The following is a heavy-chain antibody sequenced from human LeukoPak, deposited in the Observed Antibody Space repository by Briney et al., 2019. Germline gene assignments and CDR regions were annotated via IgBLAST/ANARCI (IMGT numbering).Heavy chain of an antibody. CDR3: VSIPGD. CDR1: GFTFSSYW. CDR2: INSDGSST. D-gene: IGHD7-27*01. V-gene: IGHV3-74*01. J-gene: IGHJ4*02. Sequence: GRSLRLSCAASGFTFSSYWMHWVRQAPGKGLVWVSRINSDGSSTSYADSVKGRFTISRDNAKNTLYPQMNTLRAEDTAVYYCVSIPGDWGQGILVTVSS.